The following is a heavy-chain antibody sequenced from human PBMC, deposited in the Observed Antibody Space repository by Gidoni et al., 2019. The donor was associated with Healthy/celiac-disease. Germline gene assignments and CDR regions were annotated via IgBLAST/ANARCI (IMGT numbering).Heavy chain of an antibody. CDR1: GFTFSSYG. J-gene: IGHJ6*02. CDR3: ARETSTYYYGMDV. Sequence: QVQLVESGGGVVQPGRSLRLSCAASGFTFSSYGMHWVRQAPGKGLEWVAVIWYDGSNKYYADSVKGRFTISRDNSKNTLYLQMNSLRAEDTAVYYCARETSTYYYGMDVWGQGTTVTVSS. V-gene: IGHV3-33*01. CDR2: IWYDGSNK.